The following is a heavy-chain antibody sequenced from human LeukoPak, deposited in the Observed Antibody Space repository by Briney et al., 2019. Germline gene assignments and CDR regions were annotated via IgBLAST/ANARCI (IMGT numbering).Heavy chain of an antibody. Sequence: GGSLRLSCAASGFTFNNYAMHWVRQAPGKGLEWVAIASFDGSKKNYVDSVRGRFTISRDNSENIVFLQMSGLRAEDTAVYYCAIAQNNHGYVYFGMDVWGKGTTVTVSS. V-gene: IGHV3-30*04. CDR3: AIAQNNHGYVYFGMDV. J-gene: IGHJ6*04. CDR2: ASFDGSKK. CDR1: GFTFNNYA. D-gene: IGHD5-12*01.